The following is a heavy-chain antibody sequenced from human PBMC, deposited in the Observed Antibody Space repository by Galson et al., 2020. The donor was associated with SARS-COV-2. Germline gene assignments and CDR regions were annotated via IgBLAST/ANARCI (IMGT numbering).Heavy chain of an antibody. J-gene: IGHJ5*02. D-gene: IGHD2-2*01. CDR3: ASAPKYCTSTICYLRRFDP. CDR2: ISYDGSNT. Sequence: QAGGSLRLSCAASGFTLSYYGMHWVRQAPGKGLEWVAVISYDGSNTHYADSVKGRFTISRDNPKNTLFLQMNSLRPEDTAVYYCASAPKYCTSTICYLRRFDPWGQGTLVTISS. V-gene: IGHV3-30*03. CDR1: GFTLSYYG.